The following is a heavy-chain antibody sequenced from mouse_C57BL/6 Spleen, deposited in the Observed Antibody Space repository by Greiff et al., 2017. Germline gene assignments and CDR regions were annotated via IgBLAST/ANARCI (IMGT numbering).Heavy chain of an antibody. J-gene: IGHJ1*03. CDR3: ARPRQGRDWYFDV. CDR1: GYTFTSYW. CDR2: IDPNSGGT. V-gene: IGHV1-72*01. D-gene: IGHD3-2*01. Sequence: QVQLQQPGAELVKPGASVKLSCKASGYTFTSYWMHWVKQRPGRGLEWIGRIDPNSGGTKYNEKFKSKATLTVDKPSSTAYMQLSSLTSGDSEVYVYARPRQGRDWYFDVWGTGTTVTVSS.